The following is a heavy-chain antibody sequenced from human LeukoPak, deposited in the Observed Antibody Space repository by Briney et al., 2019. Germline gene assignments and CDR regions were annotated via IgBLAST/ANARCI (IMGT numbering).Heavy chain of an antibody. CDR1: GGSISSGSYY. CDR3: ASTLVVLAATNWFDP. J-gene: IGHJ5*02. V-gene: IGHV4-61*02. Sequence: SQTLSLTCTVSGGSISSGSYYWSWIRQPAGKGLEWIGRIYTSGSTNYNPSLKSRVTISVDTSKNQFSLKLSSVTAADTAVYYCASTLVVLAATNWFDPWGQGTLVTVSS. CDR2: IYTSGST. D-gene: IGHD2-2*01.